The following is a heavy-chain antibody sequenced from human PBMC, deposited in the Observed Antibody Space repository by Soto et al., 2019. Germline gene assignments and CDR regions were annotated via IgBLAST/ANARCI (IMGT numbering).Heavy chain of an antibody. V-gene: IGHV1-69*12. Sequence: QVQLVQSGAEVKKPGSSVKVTCKASGGTFSSNSISWVRQAPGQGLEWMGGVIPTFGTAKYAQKFQGRVTITADASKNTSYMELRTLTSEDTAVYYCARDRGLLGHAKWGQGTRVTVSS. J-gene: IGHJ4*02. D-gene: IGHD3-10*01. CDR2: VIPTFGTA. CDR1: GGTFSSNS. CDR3: ARDRGLLGHAK.